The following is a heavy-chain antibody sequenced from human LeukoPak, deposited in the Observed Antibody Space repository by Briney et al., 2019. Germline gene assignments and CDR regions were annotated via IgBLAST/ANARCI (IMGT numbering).Heavy chain of an antibody. D-gene: IGHD3-22*01. Sequence: PGGSLRLSCAASGFTFSNYGMHWARQAPGKGLEWVAFIRYDGSNEYYADSVEGRFTISRDNSKNTVYLQMNSLRAEDTAVYYCAKDRVSSETDFDSWGQGTLATVSS. V-gene: IGHV3-30*02. CDR1: GFTFSNYG. CDR3: AKDRVSSETDFDS. J-gene: IGHJ4*02. CDR2: IRYDGSNE.